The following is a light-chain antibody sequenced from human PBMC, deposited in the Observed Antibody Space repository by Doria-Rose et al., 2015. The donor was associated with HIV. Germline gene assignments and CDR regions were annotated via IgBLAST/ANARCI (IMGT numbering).Light chain of an antibody. CDR1: QDISNY. V-gene: IGKV1-33*01. J-gene: IGKJ4*01. Sequence: TQSPSSLPASVGGRVTITCQASQDISNYLNWYQQKPGKAPRLLIYGASNLETEIPSRFSASGFGTNFTFTITTLQPEDLAIYYCQQYDSVPLTFGGGTRVEI. CDR2: GAS. CDR3: QQYDSVPLT.